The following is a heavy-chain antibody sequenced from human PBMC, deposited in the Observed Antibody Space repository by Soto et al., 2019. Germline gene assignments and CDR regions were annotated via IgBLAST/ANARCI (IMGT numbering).Heavy chain of an antibody. D-gene: IGHD6-13*01. V-gene: IGHV5-51*01. Sequence: GESLKISCKGSGYSFTSYWIGWVRQMPGKGLEWMGIIYPGDSDTRYSPSFQGQVTISADKSISTAYLQWSSLKASDTAMYYCARRLLGIAAAGYFDYWGQGTLVTVS. CDR2: IYPGDSDT. CDR1: GYSFTSYW. CDR3: ARRLLGIAAAGYFDY. J-gene: IGHJ4*02.